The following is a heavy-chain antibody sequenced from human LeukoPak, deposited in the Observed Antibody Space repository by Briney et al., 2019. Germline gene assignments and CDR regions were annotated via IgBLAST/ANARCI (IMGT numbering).Heavy chain of an antibody. CDR3: STPSDWNLLN. J-gene: IGHJ4*02. D-gene: IGHD1-7*01. CDR2: IYHSGST. Sequence: PSETLSLTCTVSGYSISSGYYWGWIRQPPGKGLEWIGSIYHSGSTYYNPSLKSRVTISVDTSKNQFSLKLSSVTAAATSVYSYSTPSDWNLLNWGQGTLVTVSS. CDR1: GYSISSGYY. V-gene: IGHV4-38-2*02.